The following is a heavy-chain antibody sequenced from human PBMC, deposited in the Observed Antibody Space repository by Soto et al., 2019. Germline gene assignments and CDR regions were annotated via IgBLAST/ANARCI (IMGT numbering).Heavy chain of an antibody. Sequence: EVQLVESGGGLVQPGGSLTVSCATSGFTFSSYWMSWVRQAPGKGLEWVAIINEHGSEKYLVDSVKGRFTMSRDNVKNTVFLQRNSLRAEDTAVYFCASDWGGHNGAGIEYWGQGTLVTVSS. CDR1: GFTFSSYW. V-gene: IGHV3-7*01. CDR2: INEHGSEK. CDR3: ASDWGGHNGAGIEY. J-gene: IGHJ4*02. D-gene: IGHD3-10*01.